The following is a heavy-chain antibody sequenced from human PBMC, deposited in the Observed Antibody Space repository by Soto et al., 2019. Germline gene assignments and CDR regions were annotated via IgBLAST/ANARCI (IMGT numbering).Heavy chain of an antibody. Sequence: PSETLSLTCAVYGGSFSGYHWSWIRQPPGKGLEWIGEINHSGSTNYNPSLKSRVTISVDTSKNQFSLKLSSVTAADTAVYYCARNYYDSSGFPVQIYFDYWGQGTLVTVSS. CDR2: INHSGST. V-gene: IGHV4-34*01. CDR3: ARNYYDSSGFPVQIYFDY. D-gene: IGHD3-22*01. J-gene: IGHJ4*02. CDR1: GGSFSGYH.